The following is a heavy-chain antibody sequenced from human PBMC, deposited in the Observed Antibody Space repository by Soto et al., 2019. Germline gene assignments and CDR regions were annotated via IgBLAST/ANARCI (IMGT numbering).Heavy chain of an antibody. D-gene: IGHD3-22*01. J-gene: IGHJ3*02. Sequence: VSVKVSCKASGYTFTSYGFNWVRQAPGQGLEWVGCSSTYNGDTLFARILQDRVTMTTDTSTNTAYMELRSLRSYDTAVYYCASDPQYSSGYYSSGLGDXWGQGTTLTVS. CDR3: ASDPQYSSGYYSSGLGDX. CDR2: SSTYNGDT. CDR1: GYTFTSYG. V-gene: IGHV1-18*01.